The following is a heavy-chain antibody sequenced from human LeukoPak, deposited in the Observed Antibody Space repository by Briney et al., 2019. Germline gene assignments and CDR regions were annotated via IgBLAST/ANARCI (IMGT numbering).Heavy chain of an antibody. CDR1: GDSVSIINGA. V-gene: IGHV6-1*01. CDR3: ARDLGNTGWYTFDY. Sequence: SQTLSLTSALSGDSVSIINGASNWIRHSPSRGLEWLGSTYYRSKWYNEYAVSMESRITIIPDTSKNQFSLQLIYVTPEDTAVYYCARDLGNTGWYTFDYWGEGTLVTVSS. J-gene: IGHJ4*02. CDR2: TYYRSKWYN. D-gene: IGHD6-19*01.